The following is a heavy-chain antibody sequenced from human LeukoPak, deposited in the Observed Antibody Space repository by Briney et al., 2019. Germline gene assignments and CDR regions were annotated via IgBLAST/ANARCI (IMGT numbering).Heavy chain of an antibody. CDR2: VRYDARNE. Sequence: GCSLPLSRQTSRLCLRNYGMHWVRQAPHRGLEGVAYVRYDARNEYYAESVNGRFIISRDNSRNTLYLQMDNLRAADTAVYYCTRDSGYCTDDNCHHFDYWGRGTLVTVSS. D-gene: IGHD2-8*01. V-gene: IGHV3-30*02. CDR1: RLCLRNYG. CDR3: TRDSGYCTDDNCHHFDY. J-gene: IGHJ4*02.